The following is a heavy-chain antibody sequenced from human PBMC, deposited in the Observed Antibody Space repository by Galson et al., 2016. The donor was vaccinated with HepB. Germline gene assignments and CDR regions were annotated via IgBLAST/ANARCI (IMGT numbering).Heavy chain of an antibody. CDR3: ARRTDRSGYSDGLYWYFDL. J-gene: IGHJ2*01. CDR1: GYSFTSYW. CDR2: IYPDDSDT. D-gene: IGHD3-22*01. V-gene: IGHV5-51*01. Sequence: QSGAEVKKSGESLKISCQGSGYSFTSYWIGWVRQMPGKGLEWMGIIYPDDSDTTYSPSFQGQVTISADKSISTAYLQWNSLKAPDTAMYYCARRTDRSGYSDGLYWYFDLWGRDTLVTVSS.